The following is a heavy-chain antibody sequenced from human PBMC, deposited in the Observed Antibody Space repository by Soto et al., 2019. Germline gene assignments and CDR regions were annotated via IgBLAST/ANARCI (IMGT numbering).Heavy chain of an antibody. D-gene: IGHD6-13*01. V-gene: IGHV4-34*01. Sequence: SETLSLTCAVYGGSFSGYYWSWIRQPPGKGLEWIGEINHSGSTNYNPSLKSRVTISVDTSKNQFSLKLSSVTAADTAVYYCARYSSPADWFDPWGQGTLVTVSS. J-gene: IGHJ5*02. CDR2: INHSGST. CDR3: ARYSSPADWFDP. CDR1: GGSFSGYY.